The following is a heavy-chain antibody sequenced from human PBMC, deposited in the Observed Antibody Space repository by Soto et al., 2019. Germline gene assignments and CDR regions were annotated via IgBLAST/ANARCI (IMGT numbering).Heavy chain of an antibody. D-gene: IGHD4-17*01. V-gene: IGHV4-39*01. CDR1: GGSISSSSYY. Sequence: SETLSLTCTVSGGSISSSSYYWGWIRQPPGKGLEWIGSIYYSGSTYYNPSLKSRVTISVDTSKNQFSLKLSSVTAADTAVYYCARLGDSFTVTSYYFDYWGQGTLVTVSS. CDR2: IYYSGST. CDR3: ARLGDSFTVTSYYFDY. J-gene: IGHJ4*02.